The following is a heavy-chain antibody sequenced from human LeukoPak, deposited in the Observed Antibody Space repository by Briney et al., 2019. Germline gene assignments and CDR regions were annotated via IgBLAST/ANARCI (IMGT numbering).Heavy chain of an antibody. CDR2: IYGDGRT. V-gene: IGHV3-53*01. Sequence: GGSLRLSCAASGFTVSNMYMTWVRQAPGKGLEWVSLIYGDGRTSYADSVKGRFTISRDNSKNTLYLQMNSLRAEDTAVYYCAKRSSGYYYDDAFDIWGQGTMVTVSS. CDR3: AKRSSGYYYDDAFDI. CDR1: GFTVSNMY. J-gene: IGHJ3*02. D-gene: IGHD3-22*01.